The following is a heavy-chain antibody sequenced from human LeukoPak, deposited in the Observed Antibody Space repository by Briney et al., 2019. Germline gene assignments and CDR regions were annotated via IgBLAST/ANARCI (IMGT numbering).Heavy chain of an antibody. CDR2: VSGSGGST. J-gene: IGHJ4*02. V-gene: IGHV3-21*01. CDR3: ARESYYGSGSHGYFDY. Sequence: GGSLRLSCVTSGFTFSIYGMNWVRQAPGKGLEWVSGVSGSGGSTYYADSVKGRFTISRDNAKNSLYLQMSSLRAEDTAVYYCARESYYGSGSHGYFDYWGQGTLVTVSS. CDR1: GFTFSIYG. D-gene: IGHD3-10*01.